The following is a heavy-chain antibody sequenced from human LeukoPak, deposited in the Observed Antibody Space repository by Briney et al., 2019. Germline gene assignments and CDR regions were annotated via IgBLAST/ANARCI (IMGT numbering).Heavy chain of an antibody. V-gene: IGHV5-51*01. CDR1: GYTFTSSW. CDR2: IFPGNSDV. Sequence: GESLKISCQGSGYTFTSSWIAWVRQMPGKGLEWMGIIFPGNSDVKYSPSFQGQVNISADKSISTAYLQWSSLKASGTAMYYCARQSLGRRAGYYYVPLDYWGQGTLVTVSS. J-gene: IGHJ4*02. CDR3: ARQSLGRRAGYYYVPLDY. D-gene: IGHD3-22*01.